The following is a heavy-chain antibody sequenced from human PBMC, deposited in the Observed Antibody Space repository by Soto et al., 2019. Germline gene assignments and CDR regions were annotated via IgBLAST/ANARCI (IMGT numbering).Heavy chain of an antibody. CDR3: ARDLTPGLVDH. D-gene: IGHD3-9*01. J-gene: IGHJ4*02. CDR1: GYTFTSYG. V-gene: IGHV1-18*01. Sequence: QVQLVQSGAEVKNPGASLKVSCKSSGYTFTSYGISWVRQAPGQGLEWMGWISAYNGNTNYAQKLQGRVTITTDTSPSTAYMELRSLRSDDTAVYYCARDLTPGLVDHWGQGTLVTVSS. CDR2: ISAYNGNT.